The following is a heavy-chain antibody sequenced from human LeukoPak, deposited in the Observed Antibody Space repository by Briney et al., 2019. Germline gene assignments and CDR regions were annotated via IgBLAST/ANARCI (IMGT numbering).Heavy chain of an antibody. D-gene: IGHD5-18*01. CDR2: ISYDGSNK. CDR3: ARPRGYSLADAFDI. V-gene: IGHV3-30*03. Sequence: GGSLRLSCEGSAFIFSGHWMDWVRQTPGKGLEWVAVISYDGSNKYYADSVKGQFTISRDDSKNTLYLQMNSLRAEDTAVYYCARPRGYSLADAFDIWGQGTMVTVSS. CDR1: AFIFSGHW. J-gene: IGHJ3*02.